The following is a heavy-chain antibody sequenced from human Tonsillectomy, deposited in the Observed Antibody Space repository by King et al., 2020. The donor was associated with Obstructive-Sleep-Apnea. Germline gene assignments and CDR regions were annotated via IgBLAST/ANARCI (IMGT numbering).Heavy chain of an antibody. CDR2: ISGSGGST. Sequence: VQLVESGGGLVQPGGSLRLSCAASGFTFSSYAMSWVRQAPGKGLEWVSAISGSGGSTYYADSVKGRFTISRDNSKNTLYLQMNSLRAEDTAVYYCAKDRETYYYDSSGYYYLYYFDYWGQGTLVTVSS. CDR1: GFTFSSYA. J-gene: IGHJ4*02. V-gene: IGHV3-23*04. CDR3: AKDRETYYYDSSGYYYLYYFDY. D-gene: IGHD3-22*01.